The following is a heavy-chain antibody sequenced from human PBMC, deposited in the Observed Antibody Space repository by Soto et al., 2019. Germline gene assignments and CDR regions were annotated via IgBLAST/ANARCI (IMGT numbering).Heavy chain of an antibody. J-gene: IGHJ4*02. CDR3: ARGGREITRHLDY. CDR1: GFTFSSYS. CDR2: ISSSSAYI. D-gene: IGHD3-10*01. Sequence: EVQLVESGGDLVKPGGSLRLSCADSGFTFSSYSMNWVLQAPGKWLEWVAAISSSSAYIFYADSVKGRFTVSRDKAKNSLYLQMNSLSDDDTAVYYCARGGREITRHLDYWGQGTLVTVSS. V-gene: IGHV3-21*01.